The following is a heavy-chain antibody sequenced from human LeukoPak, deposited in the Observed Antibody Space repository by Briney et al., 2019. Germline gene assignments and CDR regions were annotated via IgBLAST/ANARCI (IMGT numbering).Heavy chain of an antibody. D-gene: IGHD2-2*01. Sequence: SETLSLTCTVSGGSISSSSYYWGCIRQPPGKGLKWIGSIYYSGSTYYNPSLKSRVTISVDTSKNQFSLKLSSVTAADTAVYYCARSDCSSTSCPHAGYYYYMDVWGKGTTVTVPS. CDR2: IYYSGST. J-gene: IGHJ6*03. V-gene: IGHV4-39*01. CDR1: GGSISSSSYY. CDR3: ARSDCSSTSCPHAGYYYYMDV.